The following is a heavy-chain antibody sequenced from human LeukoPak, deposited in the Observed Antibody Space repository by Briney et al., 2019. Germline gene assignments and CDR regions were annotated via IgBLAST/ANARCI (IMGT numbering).Heavy chain of an antibody. J-gene: IGHJ4*02. V-gene: IGHV4-31*03. D-gene: IGHD3-22*01. CDR3: TRAPYYYDSSGYPNGHYFDY. CDR1: GGSISSGGYY. Sequence: SQTLSLTCTVSGGSISSGGYYWSWIRQHPGKGLEWIGYIYYSGSTYYNPSLKSRVTISVDTSKNQFSLKLNSVTAADTAVYYCTRAPYYYDSSGYPNGHYFDYWGQGTLVTVSS. CDR2: IYYSGST.